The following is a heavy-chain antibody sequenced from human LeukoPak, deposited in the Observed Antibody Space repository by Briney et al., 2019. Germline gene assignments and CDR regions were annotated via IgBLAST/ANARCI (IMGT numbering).Heavy chain of an antibody. CDR3: ASETTVSETDY. V-gene: IGHV3-30-3*01. CDR1: GFTFSSYA. CDR2: ISYDGSNK. Sequence: GGSLRLSCAASGFTFSSYAMHWVRQAPGKGLEWEAVISYDGSNKYYADSVKGRFTISRDNSKNTLYLQMNSLRAEDTAAYYCASETTVSETDYWGQGTLVTVSS. J-gene: IGHJ4*02. D-gene: IGHD4-17*01.